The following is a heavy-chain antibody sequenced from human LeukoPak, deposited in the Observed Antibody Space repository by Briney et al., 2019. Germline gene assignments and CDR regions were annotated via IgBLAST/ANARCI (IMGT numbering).Heavy chain of an antibody. CDR1: GFTFGDYA. D-gene: IGHD3-10*01. CDR3: TGGVYYYGSGIRYFDY. Sequence: GGSLRLSCTASGFTFGDYAMSWVRQAPGKGLEWVGFIRSKAYGGTTEYAASVKGRFTISRDDSKSIAYLQMNSLKTEDTAVYYCTGGVYYYGSGIRYFDYWGQGTLVTVSS. CDR2: IRSKAYGGTT. V-gene: IGHV3-49*04. J-gene: IGHJ4*02.